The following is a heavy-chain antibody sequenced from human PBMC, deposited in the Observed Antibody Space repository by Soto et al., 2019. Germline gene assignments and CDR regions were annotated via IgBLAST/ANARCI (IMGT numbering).Heavy chain of an antibody. Sequence: PSETLSLTCTVSGVSISSYYWSWIRQPPGKGLEWIGYTYYSGSTNYNPSLKSRVTISVDTSKNQFSLKLSSVTAADTAVYYCARVGWYNWSPDDAFDIWGQGTMVTVSS. J-gene: IGHJ3*02. CDR2: TYYSGST. CDR1: GVSISSYY. V-gene: IGHV4-59*01. D-gene: IGHD1-20*01. CDR3: ARVGWYNWSPDDAFDI.